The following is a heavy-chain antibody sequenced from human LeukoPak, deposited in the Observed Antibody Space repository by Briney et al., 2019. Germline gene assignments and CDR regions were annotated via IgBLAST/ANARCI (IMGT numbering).Heavy chain of an antibody. Sequence: ASVKVSCKASGYTFTSYGISWVRQAPGQGLEWMGWISAYNGNTNYAQKLQGRVTMTTDTSTSTAYMELRSLRSDDTAVYYCARELGLGIMVRGFIRWGQGTLVAVSS. CDR2: ISAYNGNT. V-gene: IGHV1-18*01. CDR3: ARELGLGIMVRGFIR. CDR1: GYTFTSYG. D-gene: IGHD3-10*01. J-gene: IGHJ4*02.